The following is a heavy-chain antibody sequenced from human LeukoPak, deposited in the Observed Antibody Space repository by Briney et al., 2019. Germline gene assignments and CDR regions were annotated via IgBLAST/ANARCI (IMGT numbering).Heavy chain of an antibody. Sequence: ASVKVSCKASGYTFTSYGISWVRQAPGQGLEWMGWISAYNGNTNYAQKLQGRVTVTTDTSTSTAYMELRSLRSDDTAVYYCARDGVGGRNTLVPAAILSTDMDVWGQGTTVTVSS. V-gene: IGHV1-18*01. CDR2: ISAYNGNT. J-gene: IGHJ6*02. CDR1: GYTFTSYG. D-gene: IGHD2-2*01. CDR3: ARDGVGGRNTLVPAAILSTDMDV.